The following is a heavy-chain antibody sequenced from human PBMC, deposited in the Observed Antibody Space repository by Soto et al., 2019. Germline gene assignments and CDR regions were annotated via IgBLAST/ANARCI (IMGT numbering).Heavy chain of an antibody. V-gene: IGHV3-30*18. Sequence: GGSLRLSCAASGFTFSSYGMHWVRQAPGKGLEWVAVISYDGSNKYYADSVKGRFTISRDNSKNTLYLQMNSLRAEDTAVYYCANLVNWNHDIDYWGQGTLVTVSS. CDR2: ISYDGSNK. D-gene: IGHD1-20*01. CDR3: ANLVNWNHDIDY. J-gene: IGHJ4*02. CDR1: GFTFSSYG.